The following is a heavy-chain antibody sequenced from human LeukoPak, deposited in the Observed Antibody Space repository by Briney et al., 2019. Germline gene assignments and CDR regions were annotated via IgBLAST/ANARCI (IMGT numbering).Heavy chain of an antibody. CDR1: GGSIISSSYY. J-gene: IGHJ4*02. D-gene: IGHD3-9*01. CDR3: ARDHHDILTGYYPGTFDY. CDR2: IYYTGST. Sequence: PSETLSLTCTVSGGSIISSSYYWGWIRQPPGKGLEWIGSIYYTGSTYYNPSLKSRVTISVDTSKNQFSLKLSSVTAADTAVYYCARDHHDILTGYYPGTFDYWGQGTLVTVSS. V-gene: IGHV4-39*07.